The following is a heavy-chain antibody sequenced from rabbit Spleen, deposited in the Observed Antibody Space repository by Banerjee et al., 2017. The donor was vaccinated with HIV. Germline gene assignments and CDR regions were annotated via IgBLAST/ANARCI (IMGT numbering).Heavy chain of an antibody. CDR1: GFTLSSYY. J-gene: IGHJ4*01. Sequence: QLEESAGGLVQPGGSLKLSCKASGFTLSSYYMNWVRQAPGKGLEWIGYIDPVFGITYYANWVNGRFSISRENAQNTVFLQMTGLTAADTATYFCARDLPGVIGWNFNLWGPGTLVTVS. CDR2: IDPVFGIT. D-gene: IGHD1-1*01. V-gene: IGHV1S7*01. CDR3: ARDLPGVIGWNFNL.